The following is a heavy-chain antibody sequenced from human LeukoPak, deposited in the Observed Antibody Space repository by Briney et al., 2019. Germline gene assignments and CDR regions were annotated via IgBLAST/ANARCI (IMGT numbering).Heavy chain of an antibody. V-gene: IGHV6-1*01. CDR3: ARDSSWSFDY. Sequence: SQTLSHTCAISGDSVSSNSAAWNWIRQSPSRGLEWLGRTYYRSEWYFDYAVSVKSRITINSDTSKNQFSLHLNSVTPEDTAVYYCARDSSWSFDYWGQGTLVTVSS. D-gene: IGHD6-13*01. CDR2: TYYRSEWYF. CDR1: GDSVSSNSAA. J-gene: IGHJ4*02.